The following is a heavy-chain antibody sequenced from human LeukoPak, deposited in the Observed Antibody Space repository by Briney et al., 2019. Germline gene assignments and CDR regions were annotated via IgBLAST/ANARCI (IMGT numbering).Heavy chain of an antibody. Sequence: SETLSLTCTVSGGSISSYYWSWIRQPTGKGLEWIGYIYYSGSTNYNPSLKSRVTISVDTSKNQFSLKLSSVTAADTAVYYCARVVKGYWYVELWGRGTLVTVSS. CDR2: IYYSGST. CDR3: ARVVKGYWYVEL. V-gene: IGHV4-59*01. J-gene: IGHJ2*01. D-gene: IGHD2/OR15-2a*01. CDR1: GGSISSYY.